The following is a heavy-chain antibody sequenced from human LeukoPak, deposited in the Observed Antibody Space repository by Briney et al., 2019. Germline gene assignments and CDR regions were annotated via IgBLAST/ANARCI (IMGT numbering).Heavy chain of an antibody. Sequence: SETLSLTCTVSGGSISSYYWSWIRQPPGKGLEWIGYIYYSGSTNYNPSLKSRVTISVDTSKNQFSLKLSSVTAADTAVYYCARESPGCGGSSCYPHFDYWGQGTLVTVSS. CDR2: IYYSGST. D-gene: IGHD2-15*01. CDR3: ARESPGCGGSSCYPHFDY. V-gene: IGHV4-59*01. J-gene: IGHJ4*02. CDR1: GGSISSYY.